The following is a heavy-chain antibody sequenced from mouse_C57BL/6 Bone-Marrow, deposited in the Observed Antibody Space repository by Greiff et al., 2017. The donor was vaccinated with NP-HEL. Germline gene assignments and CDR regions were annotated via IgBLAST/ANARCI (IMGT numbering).Heavy chain of an antibody. J-gene: IGHJ1*03. CDR3: TRMDGYYIYWYFDV. CDR2: IDPETGGT. Sequence: VQLQQSGAELVRPGASVTLSCKASGYTFPDYEMHWVKQTPVHGLEWIGAIDPETGGTAYNQKFKGKAILTADKSSSTAYMELRSLTSEDSAVYYCTRMDGYYIYWYFDVWGTGTTVTVSS. CDR1: GYTFPDYE. D-gene: IGHD2-3*01. V-gene: IGHV1-15*01.